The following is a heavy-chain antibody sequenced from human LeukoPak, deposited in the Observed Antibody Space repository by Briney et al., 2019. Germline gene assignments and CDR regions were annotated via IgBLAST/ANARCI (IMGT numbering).Heavy chain of an antibody. V-gene: IGHV4-59*08. J-gene: IGHJ2*01. CDR1: GESISSHY. Sequence: SETLSLTCNVSGESISSHYWSWTRQSPGKGLEWIGYITNSGTTKFNPSLKSRVTISVDGSKNQMSLTLSSVAAEDTAVYYCASSRTPGGVSNWYFDLWGRGTLVTVSS. CDR2: ITNSGTT. D-gene: IGHD1-14*01. CDR3: ASSRTPGGVSNWYFDL.